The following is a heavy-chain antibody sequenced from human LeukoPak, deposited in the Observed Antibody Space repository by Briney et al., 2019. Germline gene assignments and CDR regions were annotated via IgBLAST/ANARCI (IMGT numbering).Heavy chain of an antibody. Sequence: ETLSLTCTVSGGSISSSSYYWGWIRQPPGKGLEWIGSIYCSGSTYYNPSLKSRVTISVDTSKNRFSLKLSSVTAADTAVYYCARRVGTYFDYWGQGTLVTVSS. CDR2: IYCSGST. CDR1: GGSISSSSYY. J-gene: IGHJ4*02. CDR3: ARRVGTYFDY. D-gene: IGHD1-1*01. V-gene: IGHV4-39*01.